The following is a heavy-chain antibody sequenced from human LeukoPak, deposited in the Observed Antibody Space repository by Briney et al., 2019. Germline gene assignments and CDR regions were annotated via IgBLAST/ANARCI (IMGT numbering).Heavy chain of an antibody. Sequence: PGGSLRLSCAASGFTFSSYSMNWVRQAPGKGLEWVSLIGGSGDSTYYADSVKGRFTISRDNSKNTLYLRMNSLRADDTAVYYCAKEGPGGGGYFDDWGQGTLVTVSS. CDR3: AKEGPGGGGYFDD. CDR2: IGGSGDST. V-gene: IGHV3-23*01. CDR1: GFTFSSYS. J-gene: IGHJ4*02. D-gene: IGHD3-16*01.